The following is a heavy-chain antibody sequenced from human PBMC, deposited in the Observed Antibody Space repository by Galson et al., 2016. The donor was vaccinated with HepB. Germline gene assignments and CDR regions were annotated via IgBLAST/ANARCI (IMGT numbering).Heavy chain of an antibody. D-gene: IGHD6-13*01. Sequence: TLSLTCTVSGGSINSGVYYYSWIRQPPGKGLEWLALIDWDDDKYYSTSLKTRLTISKHTSKNQVVLTMTNLDPVDTATYYCARMARLGIAAGVSPYYFYGMDVWGQGTTVTVSS. V-gene: IGHV2-70*01. J-gene: IGHJ6*02. CDR1: GGSINSGVYY. CDR2: IDWDDDK. CDR3: ARMARLGIAAGVSPYYFYGMDV.